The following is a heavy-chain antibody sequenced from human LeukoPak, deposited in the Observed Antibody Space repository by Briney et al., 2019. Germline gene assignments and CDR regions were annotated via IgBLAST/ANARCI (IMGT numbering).Heavy chain of an antibody. D-gene: IGHD3-22*01. CDR1: GYTFTSYG. V-gene: IGHV1-18*01. J-gene: IGHJ5*02. CDR3: ARGTMHSSGYHRYRFDP. Sequence: ASVKVSCKASGYTFTSYGISWVRQAPGQGLEWMGWISAYNGNTNYAQKLQGRVTMTTDTSTSTAYMELRSLRSDDTAAYYCARGTMHSSGYHRYRFDPWGQGTLVTVSS. CDR2: ISAYNGNT.